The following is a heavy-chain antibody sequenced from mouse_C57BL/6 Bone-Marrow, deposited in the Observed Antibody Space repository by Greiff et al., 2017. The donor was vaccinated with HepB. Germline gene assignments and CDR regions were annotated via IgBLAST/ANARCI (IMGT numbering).Heavy chain of an antibody. D-gene: IGHD1-1*01. Sequence: EVQLQQSGPELVKPGASVKISCKASGYTFTDYYMNWVKQSHGKSLEWIGDINPNNGGTSYNQKFKGKATLTVDKSSSTAYMELRSLTSEDSAVYYCARGSYYGGSYVDYWGQGTTLTVSS. CDR2: INPNNGGT. CDR3: ARGSYYGGSYVDY. J-gene: IGHJ2*01. V-gene: IGHV1-26*01. CDR1: GYTFTDYY.